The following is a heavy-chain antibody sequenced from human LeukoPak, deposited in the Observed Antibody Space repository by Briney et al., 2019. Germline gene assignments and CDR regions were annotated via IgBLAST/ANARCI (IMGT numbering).Heavy chain of an antibody. CDR2: INPNSGGT. J-gene: IGHJ6*02. V-gene: IGHV1-2*02. CDR1: GYTFTGYY. Sequence: AASVKVSCKASGYTFTGYYMHWVRQAPGQGLEWMGWINPNSGGTNYAQKFQGRVTMTRDTSISTAYMELSRLRSDDTVVYYCARDPREVYYGMDVWGQGTTVTVSS. CDR3: ARDPREVYYGMDV.